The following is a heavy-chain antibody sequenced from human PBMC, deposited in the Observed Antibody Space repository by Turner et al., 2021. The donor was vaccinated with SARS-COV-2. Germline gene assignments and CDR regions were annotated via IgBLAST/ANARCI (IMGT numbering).Heavy chain of an antibody. Sequence: QVQLQQWGAGLLKPSETLSLTCAVYGGSFSGYYWSWVRQPPGKGLEWIGEINHGESTNYNPSLKSRVTISVDTSKNQFSLKLSSVTAADTAVYYCARSGWSLWYFDYWGQGTLVTVSS. D-gene: IGHD6-19*01. CDR1: GGSFSGYY. J-gene: IGHJ4*02. CDR3: ARSGWSLWYFDY. CDR2: INHGEST. V-gene: IGHV4-34*01.